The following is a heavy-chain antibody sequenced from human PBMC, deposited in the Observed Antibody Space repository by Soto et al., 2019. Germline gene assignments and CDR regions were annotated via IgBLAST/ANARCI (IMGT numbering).Heavy chain of an antibody. V-gene: IGHV1-18*01. Sequence: QVQLVQSGAEVKKPGASVKVSCKASGYTFTSYGISWVRQAPGQGLEWMGWISAYNGNTNYAQKLQGRVTMTTDTXTSXAXMELRSLRSDDTAVYYCARASIERIQLWSRGGGMDVWGQGTTVTVSS. D-gene: IGHD5-18*01. CDR3: ARASIERIQLWSRGGGMDV. CDR2: ISAYNGNT. J-gene: IGHJ6*02. CDR1: GYTFTSYG.